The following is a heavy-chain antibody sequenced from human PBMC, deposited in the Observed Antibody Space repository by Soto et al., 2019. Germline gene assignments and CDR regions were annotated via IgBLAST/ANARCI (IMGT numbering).Heavy chain of an antibody. D-gene: IGHD2-21*02. CDR2: FYYSGST. Sequence: SETLSLTCTVSGVSISSSSYYWGWIRQPPGKGLEWIGSFYYSGSTYYYTPLKSRVTISVDTSKNQFSLILNSVTAADTAVYYCARDLWGYCGTDCYPLDVWGQGTTVTVSS. CDR3: ARDLWGYCGTDCYPLDV. J-gene: IGHJ6*02. V-gene: IGHV4-39*07. CDR1: GVSISSSSYY.